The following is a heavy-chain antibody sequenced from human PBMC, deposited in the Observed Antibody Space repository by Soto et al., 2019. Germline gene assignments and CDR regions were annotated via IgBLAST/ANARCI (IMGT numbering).Heavy chain of an antibody. V-gene: IGHV4-31*03. Sequence: QVQLQESGPGLVKPSQTLSLTCTVSGGSISSGCYYWSWILQHPGKGLEWIGYIYYSGSTYYNPSLTRRVTISVDTSKNQFSLKLSSVTAADTAVYYCARAKKGIAAAENWFDPWGQGTLVTVSS. J-gene: IGHJ5*02. CDR1: GGSISSGCYY. CDR3: ARAKKGIAAAENWFDP. CDR2: IYYSGST. D-gene: IGHD6-13*01.